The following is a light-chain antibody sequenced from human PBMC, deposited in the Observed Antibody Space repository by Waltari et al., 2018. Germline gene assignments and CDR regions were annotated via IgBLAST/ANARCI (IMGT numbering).Light chain of an antibody. J-gene: IGKJ1*01. Sequence: DIQFTQSPSFLSASVGDRVTITCRASQDLSSYLAWYQQKPGQAPKLLIYAASTCQSGVPSRFSGSGSGTEFPLTNSSLQPEEFATYYCQQLNSYPPFGQGTKVEIK. CDR1: QDLSSY. V-gene: IGKV1-9*01. CDR2: AAS. CDR3: QQLNSYPP.